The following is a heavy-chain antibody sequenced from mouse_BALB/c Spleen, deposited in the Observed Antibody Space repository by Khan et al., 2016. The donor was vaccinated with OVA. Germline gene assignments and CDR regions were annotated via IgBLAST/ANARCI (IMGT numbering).Heavy chain of an antibody. V-gene: IGHV10-1*02. D-gene: IGHD2-2*01. Sequence: EVELVESGGGLVQPKGSLKLSCAAPGFTFNTYAMNWVRQAPGKGLEWVARIRSKSNNYATYYADSVKDRFTISRDDSQSMLYLQMNNLKTEDTAMYYCVRLWLRYAMDYWGQGTSVTVSS. CDR2: IRSKSNNYAT. J-gene: IGHJ4*01. CDR1: GFTFNTYA. CDR3: VRLWLRYAMDY.